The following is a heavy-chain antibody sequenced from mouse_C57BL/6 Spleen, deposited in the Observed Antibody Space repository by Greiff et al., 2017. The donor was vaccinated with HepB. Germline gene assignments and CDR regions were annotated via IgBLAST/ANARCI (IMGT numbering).Heavy chain of an antibody. Sequence: VQLQQSGAELVRPGASVKLSCKASGYTFTDYYINWVKQRPGQGLEWIARIYPGSGNTYYNEKFKGKATLTAEKSSSTAYMQLSSLTSEDSAVYLCARAGVYYYGSHFDYWGQGTTLTVSS. V-gene: IGHV1-76*01. CDR3: ARAGVYYYGSHFDY. J-gene: IGHJ2*01. D-gene: IGHD1-1*01. CDR2: IYPGSGNT. CDR1: GYTFTDYY.